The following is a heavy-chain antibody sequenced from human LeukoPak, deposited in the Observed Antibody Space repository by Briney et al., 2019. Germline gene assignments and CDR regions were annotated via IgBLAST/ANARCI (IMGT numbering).Heavy chain of an antibody. Sequence: SQTLSLTCTVSGGSISSGGYYWSWIRQHPGKGLEWIGYIYYSGSTNYNPSLKSRVTISVDTSKNQFSLKLSSVTAADTAVYYCARGMAAAGFNWFDPWGQGTLVTVSS. V-gene: IGHV4-31*03. J-gene: IGHJ5*02. D-gene: IGHD6-13*01. CDR2: IYYSGST. CDR3: ARGMAAAGFNWFDP. CDR1: GGSISSGGYY.